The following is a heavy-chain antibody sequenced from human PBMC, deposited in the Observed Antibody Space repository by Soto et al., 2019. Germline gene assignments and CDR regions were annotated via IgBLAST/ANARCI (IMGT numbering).Heavy chain of an antibody. D-gene: IGHD1-1*01. V-gene: IGHV1-8*01. CDR1: GYTFTSYD. Sequence: QVQLVQSGAEVRNPGASVKVSCEASGYTFTSYDIYWVRQATGQGLEWMGWMNPSTGNSGYAQKFQGRVTMSSDTSISTAHMELSSMRSEDTAVYSCARRAETNGWNGFGADKYYFDFWGQGTLVTVSS. CDR3: ARRAETNGWNGFGADKYYFDF. J-gene: IGHJ4*02. CDR2: MNPSTGNS.